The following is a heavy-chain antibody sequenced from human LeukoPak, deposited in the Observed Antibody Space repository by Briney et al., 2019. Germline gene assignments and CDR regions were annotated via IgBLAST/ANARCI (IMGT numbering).Heavy chain of an antibody. D-gene: IGHD3-22*01. CDR1: GGSISSYY. CDR3: ARDRPTYYYDSSGYYSAVFDY. Sequence: ETLSLTCTVSGGSISSYYWSWIRQPPGKGLEWIGYIYTSGSTNYNPSLKSRVTISVDTSKNQFSLKLSSVTAADTAVYYCARDRPTYYYDSSGYYSAVFDYWGQGTLVTVSS. J-gene: IGHJ4*02. CDR2: IYTSGST. V-gene: IGHV4-4*09.